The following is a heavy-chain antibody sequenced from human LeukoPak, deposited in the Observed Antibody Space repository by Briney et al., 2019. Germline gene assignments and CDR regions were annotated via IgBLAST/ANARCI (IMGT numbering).Heavy chain of an antibody. CDR1: GGSISSYY. D-gene: IGHD2-15*01. Sequence: SETLSLTCTVSGGSISSYYWSWIRQPPGKGLDWSGYIYYSGSTNYNPSLKSRVTISVDTSKTHFSLKLSSVPAADTAVYYCARDGVVAATDDAFDIWGQGTMVTVSS. J-gene: IGHJ3*02. V-gene: IGHV4-59*01. CDR2: IYYSGST. CDR3: ARDGVVAATDDAFDI.